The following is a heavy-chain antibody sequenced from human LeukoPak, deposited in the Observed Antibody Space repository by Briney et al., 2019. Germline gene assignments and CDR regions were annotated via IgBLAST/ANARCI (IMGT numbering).Heavy chain of an antibody. J-gene: IGHJ5*02. CDR1: GFTVSTSY. D-gene: IGHD5-12*01. Sequence: PGGSLRLSCAASGFTVSTSYMSWVRQAPGKGLEWVSVIYTSGSTYYADSVKGRFTISRDNSKNTLYLQMSSLRAEDTAVYYCARGQWVPGGFDPWGQGTLVTVSS. V-gene: IGHV3-66*01. CDR2: IYTSGST. CDR3: ARGQWVPGGFDP.